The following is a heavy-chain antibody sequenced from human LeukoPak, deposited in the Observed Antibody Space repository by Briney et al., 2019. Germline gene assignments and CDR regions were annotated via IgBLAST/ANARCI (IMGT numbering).Heavy chain of an antibody. CDR3: ARDREQGPRFDP. Sequence: ASVKVPCKASGYTFSGHYIHWVRQAPGQGLEWMGRINPNGGGTNYAQRFQGRVTMTGDTSITTAYMELSSLTFDDTAVYYCARDREQGPRFDPWGQGTLVTVSS. CDR1: GYTFSGHY. J-gene: IGHJ5*02. CDR2: INPNGGGT. V-gene: IGHV1-2*06. D-gene: IGHD1-26*01.